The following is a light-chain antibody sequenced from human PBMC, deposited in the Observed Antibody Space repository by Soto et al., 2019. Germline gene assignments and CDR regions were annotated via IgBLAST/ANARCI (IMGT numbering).Light chain of an antibody. CDR3: QQYNSYWT. Sequence: DIQMTQSPSTLSASVGDRVTITCRAGQSISSWLAWYQQKPGKAPKLLIYDASSLESGVPSRFSGSGSGTEFTLTISSLQPDDFAPYYCQQYNSYWTFGQGTKV. CDR2: DAS. V-gene: IGKV1-5*01. CDR1: QSISSW. J-gene: IGKJ1*01.